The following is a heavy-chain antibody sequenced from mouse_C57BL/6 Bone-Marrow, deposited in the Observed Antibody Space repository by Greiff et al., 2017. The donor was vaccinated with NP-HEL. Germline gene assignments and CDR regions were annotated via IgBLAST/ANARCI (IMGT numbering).Heavy chain of an antibody. CDR3: ARPTFSAMDY. D-gene: IGHD5-5*01. Sequence: VQLQQSGAELVRPGASVKLSCKASGYTFTDYYINWVKQRPGQGLEWIARIYPGSGNTYYNEKFKGKATLTAEKSSSTAYMQLSSLTSEDSAVYFCARPTFSAMDYWGQGTSVTVSS. CDR2: IYPGSGNT. J-gene: IGHJ4*01. CDR1: GYTFTDYY. V-gene: IGHV1-76*01.